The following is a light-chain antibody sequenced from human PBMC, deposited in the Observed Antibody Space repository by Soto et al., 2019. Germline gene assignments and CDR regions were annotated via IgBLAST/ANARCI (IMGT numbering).Light chain of an antibody. CDR2: GAS. V-gene: IGKV3-20*01. CDR1: QSLSTN. CDR3: QQYGSSPYT. J-gene: IGKJ2*01. Sequence: EIVMTQSPATLSVSPGEGATLSCRASQSLSTNLAWYQQKPGQAPRLLIYGASSRATGIPDRFSGSGSGTDFTLTISRLEPEAFGVYSCQQYGSSPYTFGRGTKVDIK.